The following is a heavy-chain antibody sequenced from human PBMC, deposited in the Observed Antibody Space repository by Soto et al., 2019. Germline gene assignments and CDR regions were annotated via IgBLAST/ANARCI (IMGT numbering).Heavy chain of an antibody. CDR2: ISYDGSNK. D-gene: IGHD5-18*01. V-gene: IGHV3-30*18. J-gene: IGHJ4*02. CDR3: AKGRIQLWLTAFDY. CDR1: GFTFSSYG. Sequence: QVQLVESGGGVVQPGRSLRLSCAASGFTFSSYGMHWVRQAPGKGLAWVAVISYDGSNKYYADSVKGRFTISRDNSKNTLYLQMNSLRDEDTAVYYCAKGRIQLWLTAFDYWGQGTLVTVSS.